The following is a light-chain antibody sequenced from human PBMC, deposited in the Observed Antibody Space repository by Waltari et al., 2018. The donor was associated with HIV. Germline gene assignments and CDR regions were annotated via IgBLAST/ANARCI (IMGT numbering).Light chain of an antibody. CDR1: RSDVGYYNY. CDR2: DVT. J-gene: IGLJ3*02. Sequence: QSALTQPASVSGAPGQSITISVTGSRSDVGYYNYVSWYQQHTGQAPRPTIFDVTNRPSGVSDRFSGSKSGNTSSLTISGLQPEDEADYYCCSYTTSITFVFGGGTKLTVL. CDR3: CSYTTSITFV. V-gene: IGLV2-14*03.